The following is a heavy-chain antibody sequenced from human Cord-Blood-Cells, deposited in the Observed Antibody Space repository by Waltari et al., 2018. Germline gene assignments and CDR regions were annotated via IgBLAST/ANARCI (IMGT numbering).Heavy chain of an antibody. V-gene: IGHV1-2*04. CDR2: INPNSGGT. D-gene: IGHD4-17*01. Sequence: QVQLVPSGAEAKKHGASVKVSCTASGYTFTGYYLHCVRPAPGQGLEWMGWINPNSGGTNYAQKFQGWVTMTRDTSISTAYMELSRLRSDDTAVYYCARVSFGGDGDYDAFDIWGQGTMVTVSS. CDR1: GYTFTGYY. CDR3: ARVSFGGDGDYDAFDI. J-gene: IGHJ3*02.